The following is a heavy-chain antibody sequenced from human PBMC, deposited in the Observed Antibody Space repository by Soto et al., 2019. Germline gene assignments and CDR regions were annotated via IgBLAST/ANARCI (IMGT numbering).Heavy chain of an antibody. D-gene: IGHD2-15*01. CDR2: ISYDGSNK. V-gene: IGHV3-30*18. J-gene: IGHJ4*02. Sequence: GGSMRLSCAASGFTFNSYGVHWVRQDPGKGLEWVAVISYDGSNKYYADSVKGRFTISRDNSKNTLYLQMNSLRAEDTAVYYCAKEKDIVVVVTATFFDYWGQGTLVTVS. CDR1: GFTFNSYG. CDR3: AKEKDIVVVVTATFFDY.